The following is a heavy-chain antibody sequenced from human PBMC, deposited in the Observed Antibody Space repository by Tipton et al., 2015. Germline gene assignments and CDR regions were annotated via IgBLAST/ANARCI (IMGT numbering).Heavy chain of an antibody. CDR1: GGSVSSGSYY. CDR3: ARIRGRYVMDY. Sequence: TLSLTCTVSGGSVSSGSYYLSWIRQPPGKGLEWIGYISFSDTTHYNPSLKSRITISLNTSKNQFSLKMSSVTAADTAVYYCARIRGRYVMDYWGQGTLVPVSS. V-gene: IGHV4-61*01. CDR2: ISFSDTT. J-gene: IGHJ4*02. D-gene: IGHD3-16*01.